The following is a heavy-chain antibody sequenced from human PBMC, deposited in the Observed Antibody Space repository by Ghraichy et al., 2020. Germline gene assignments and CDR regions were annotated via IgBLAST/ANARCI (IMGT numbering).Heavy chain of an antibody. CDR1: GFRFSDYN. Sequence: GESLNISCAASGFRFSDYNMNWVRQAPGKGLDWVSHINGRSDSIFYADSAKGRFTISRDNAKNLLYLQMNSLRAEDTAVYYCARDLPEGYTNDYGGQRTLVTVSS. D-gene: IGHD5-24*01. CDR2: INGRSDSI. V-gene: IGHV3-48*04. J-gene: IGHJ4*02. CDR3: ARDLPEGYTNDY.